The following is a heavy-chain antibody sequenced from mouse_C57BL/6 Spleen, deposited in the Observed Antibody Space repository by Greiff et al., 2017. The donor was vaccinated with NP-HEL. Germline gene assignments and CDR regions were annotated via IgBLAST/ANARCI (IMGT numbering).Heavy chain of an antibody. D-gene: IGHD1-1*01. CDR3: TPAVVATDWYFDV. CDR1: GFNIKDYY. J-gene: IGHJ1*03. Sequence: EVQLQQSGAELVRPGASVKLSCTASGFNIKDYYMHWVKQRPEQGLEWIGRIDPEDGDTEYAPKFQGKATMTADTSSNTAYLQLSSLTSEDTAVYYCTPAVVATDWYFDVWGTGATVTVSS. V-gene: IGHV14-1*01. CDR2: IDPEDGDT.